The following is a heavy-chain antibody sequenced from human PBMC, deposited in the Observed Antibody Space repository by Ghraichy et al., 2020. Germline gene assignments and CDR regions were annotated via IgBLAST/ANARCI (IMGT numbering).Heavy chain of an antibody. CDR1: GGSLSSDTYY. J-gene: IGHJ4*02. Sequence: SETLSLTCTVSGGSLSSDTYYWGWIRQSPGQGLEWIGEINYVGVTIYNPSLESRVTISLDTYDNQFSLSLTSLTAADTALYFCARGRYCGGGACYPRPSSFDYWGQGIPVTVSS. CDR2: INYVGVT. D-gene: IGHD2-15*01. V-gene: IGHV4-39*02. CDR3: ARGRYCGGGACYPRPSSFDY.